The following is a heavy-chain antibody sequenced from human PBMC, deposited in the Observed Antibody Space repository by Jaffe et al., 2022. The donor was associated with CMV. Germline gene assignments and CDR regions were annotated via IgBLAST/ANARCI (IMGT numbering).Heavy chain of an antibody. Sequence: EVQLVESGGGLVKPGGSLRLSCAASGFTFSSYSMNWVRQAPGKGLEWVSSISSSSSYIYYADSVKGRFTISRDNAKNSLYLQMNSLRAEDTAVYYCARQMYYYDSSGYYSREDFDYWGQGTLVTVSS. V-gene: IGHV3-21*01. CDR3: ARQMYYYDSSGYYSREDFDY. CDR1: GFTFSSYS. D-gene: IGHD3-22*01. CDR2: ISSSSSYI. J-gene: IGHJ4*02.